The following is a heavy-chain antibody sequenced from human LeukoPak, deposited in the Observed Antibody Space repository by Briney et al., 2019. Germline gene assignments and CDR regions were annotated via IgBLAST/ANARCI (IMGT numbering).Heavy chain of an antibody. V-gene: IGHV3-21*01. J-gene: IGHJ4*02. CDR1: GFTFSSYS. CDR3: ARDLGGVYGSGSYYFGY. Sequence: GGSLRLSCAASGFTFSSYSMNWVRQAPGKGLEWVSSISSSSSYIYYADSVKGRFTISRDNAKNSLYLQMNSLRAEDTAVYYCARDLGGVYGSGSYYFGYWGQGTLVTVSS. CDR2: ISSSSSYI. D-gene: IGHD3-10*01.